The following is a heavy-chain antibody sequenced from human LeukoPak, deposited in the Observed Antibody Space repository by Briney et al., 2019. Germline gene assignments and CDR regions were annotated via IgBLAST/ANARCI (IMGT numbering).Heavy chain of an antibody. CDR3: AKDQGGIQLGEFDY. Sequence: PGGSLRLSCAASGLTFSSYGMHWVRQAPGKGLEWAAFIRYDGSNKYYADSVKSRFTISRDNSKNTLYLQMNSLRAEDTAVYYCAKDQGGIQLGEFDYWGQGTLVTVSS. CDR1: GLTFSSYG. V-gene: IGHV3-30*02. J-gene: IGHJ4*02. CDR2: IRYDGSNK. D-gene: IGHD5-18*01.